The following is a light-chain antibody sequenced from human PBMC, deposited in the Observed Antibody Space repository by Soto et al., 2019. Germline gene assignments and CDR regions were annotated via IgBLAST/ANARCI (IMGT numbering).Light chain of an antibody. CDR3: QQTSAFPRT. Sequence: DIQMTQSPSSVSASVGDRVTITCRASRDISNSLAWYQQTPGKAPKLLLRGASSLHRGVPSRFSGGGAGTEFTLTISSLQPEDFATYYCQQTSAFPRTFGQGTKVDI. CDR2: GAS. J-gene: IGKJ1*01. V-gene: IGKV1-12*01. CDR1: RDISNS.